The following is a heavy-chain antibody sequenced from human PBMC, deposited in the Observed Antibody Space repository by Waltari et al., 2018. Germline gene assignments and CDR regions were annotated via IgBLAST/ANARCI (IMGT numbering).Heavy chain of an antibody. D-gene: IGHD6-13*01. CDR3: TRGGRDSSWYWRD. V-gene: IGHV3-7*01. J-gene: IGHJ4*02. CDR1: GLSFRNYW. CDR2: IKQDGSEK. Sequence: EVQLVESGGGLAQPGGSLRLSCAASGLSFRNYWMTWVRQVSGKGPEWVANIKQDGSEKYYMDSVKGRFTISRDNAKNSLYLQMNNLRVEDTAVYYCTRGGRDSSWYWRDWGQGTLVTVSS.